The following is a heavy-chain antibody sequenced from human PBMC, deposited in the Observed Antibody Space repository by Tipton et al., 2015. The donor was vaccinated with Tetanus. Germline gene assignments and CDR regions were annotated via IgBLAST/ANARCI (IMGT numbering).Heavy chain of an antibody. J-gene: IGHJ4*02. CDR1: GFSLSSYT. CDR2: ISSTSAYI. D-gene: IGHD6-6*01. Sequence: SLRLSCVVSGFSLSSYTMNWVRQAPGKGLEWVSSISSTSAYIYYADSLKGRFTISRDNAKNSLYLQMNSLRVEDTAVYFCVSGSSLDYWGQGSLVTVSS. CDR3: VSGSSLDY. V-gene: IGHV3-21*01.